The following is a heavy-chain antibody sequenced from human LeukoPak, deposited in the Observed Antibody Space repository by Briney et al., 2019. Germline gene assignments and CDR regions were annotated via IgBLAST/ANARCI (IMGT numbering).Heavy chain of an antibody. V-gene: IGHV4-4*07. Sequence: SETLSLTCTVSGGSISSFYWSWIRQPAGKGLEWIGRIYNSGTTNYNPSLKRRVTMSVDTSKNQFSLKLSSVTAADTAVYYCARGPYYYDSSGYVDYWGQGTLVTVSS. CDR3: ARGPYYYDSSGYVDY. CDR1: GGSISSFY. J-gene: IGHJ4*02. CDR2: IYNSGTT. D-gene: IGHD3-22*01.